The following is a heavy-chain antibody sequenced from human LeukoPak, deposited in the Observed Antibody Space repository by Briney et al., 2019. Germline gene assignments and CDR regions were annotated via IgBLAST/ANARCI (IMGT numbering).Heavy chain of an antibody. CDR2: INPNSGGT. V-gene: IGHV1-2*04. Sequence: ASVKVSCKASGYTFTGYYMHWVRQAPGQGLKWMGWINPNSGGTNYAQKFQGWVTMTRDTSISTAYMELSRLRSDDTAVYYCARVAGDSGYDGFDYWGQGTLVTVSS. CDR1: GYTFTGYY. CDR3: ARVAGDSGYDGFDY. J-gene: IGHJ4*02. D-gene: IGHD5-12*01.